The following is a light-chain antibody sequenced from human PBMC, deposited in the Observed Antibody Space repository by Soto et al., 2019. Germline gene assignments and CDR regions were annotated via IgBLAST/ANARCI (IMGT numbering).Light chain of an antibody. CDR1: SNDVDAYNS. Sequence: QSVLTQPASVSGSPGQSITISCTGTSNDVDAYNSVSWYQQHPGKAPKLMIYDVSNRPSGVSNCFSGSKSGNTASLTISGLQAEDEADYYCTSYTSSSTHDYVFGTGTKVTVL. CDR2: DVS. J-gene: IGLJ1*01. V-gene: IGLV2-14*01. CDR3: TSYTSSSTHDYV.